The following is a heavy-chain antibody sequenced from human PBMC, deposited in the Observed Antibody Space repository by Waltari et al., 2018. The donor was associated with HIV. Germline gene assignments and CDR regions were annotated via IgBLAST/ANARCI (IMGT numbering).Heavy chain of an antibody. Sequence: QDQLIQSGTEVKEPGASLRVSCRASGYTFIGYFIHWVRQAPGQGLDWMGNLNPRSGDKKYEQKFRGRVTLTGDTSVNTAYLDLKGLRFDDTATYFCHRPWDSDHWGSDLWGQGTLVIVS. D-gene: IGHD3-16*01. V-gene: IGHV1-2*02. CDR3: HRPWDSDHWGSDL. J-gene: IGHJ4*01. CDR2: LNPRSGDK. CDR1: GYTFIGYF.